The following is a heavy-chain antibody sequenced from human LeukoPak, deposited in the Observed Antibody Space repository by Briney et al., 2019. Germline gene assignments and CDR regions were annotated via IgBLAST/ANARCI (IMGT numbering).Heavy chain of an antibody. CDR2: INPNSGGT. J-gene: IGHJ6*03. V-gene: IGHV1-2*02. CDR1: GYTFTGYY. D-gene: IGHD3-22*01. CDR3: ARATDYDSSGYYCLPYYYYYYYMDV. Sequence: ASVKVSCKASGYTFTGYYMHWVRQAPGQGLEWMGWINPNSGGTDYAQKFQGRVTMTKDTSISTAYMELSRLRSDDTAVYYCARATDYDSSGYYCLPYYYYYYYMDVWGKGTTVTVSS.